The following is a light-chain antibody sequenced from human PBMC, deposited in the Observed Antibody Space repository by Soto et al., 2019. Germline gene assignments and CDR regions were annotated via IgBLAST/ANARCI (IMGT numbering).Light chain of an antibody. Sequence: EIVLTQSPGTLSLSPGDRATLSCRASQSLSSRYLAWYRQKPGQAPRLLIYGASNRATGIPDRFSGSGSGTDFTLTISRLEPGDFAVYYCQQYSSSPPTFGGGTTVEIQ. J-gene: IGKJ4*01. V-gene: IGKV3-20*01. CDR3: QQYSSSPPT. CDR2: GAS. CDR1: QSLSSRY.